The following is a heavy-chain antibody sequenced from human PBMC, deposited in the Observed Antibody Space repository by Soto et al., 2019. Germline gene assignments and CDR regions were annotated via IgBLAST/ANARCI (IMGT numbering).Heavy chain of an antibody. CDR3: VTLQFSRWFY. D-gene: IGHD4-4*01. J-gene: IGHJ4*02. CDR2: TKHKAASYTT. CDR1: GFTLSDHF. V-gene: IGHV3-72*01. Sequence: PGGSLRLSCAASGFTLSDHFMEWVRQAPGKGLEWVGRTKHKAASYTTDYAASVNGRFTISRDDSKNSLYLQMNSLKTADTDMYYSVTLQFSRWFYWGLGPLVTVSS.